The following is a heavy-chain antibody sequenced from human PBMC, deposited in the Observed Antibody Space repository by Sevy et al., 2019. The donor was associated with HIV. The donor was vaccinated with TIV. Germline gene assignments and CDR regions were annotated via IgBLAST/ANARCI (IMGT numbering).Heavy chain of an antibody. J-gene: IGHJ6*02. CDR1: GGTFSSYA. CDR2: IIPIFGTA. D-gene: IGHD3-9*01. CDR3: VSTGGGMDV. V-gene: IGHV1-69*13. Sequence: ASVKVSCKASGGTFSSYAISSVRQAPGQGLEWMGGIIPIFGTANYAQKFQGRVTITADESTSTAYMELSSLRSEDTALYYCVSTGGGMDVWGQGTTVTVSS.